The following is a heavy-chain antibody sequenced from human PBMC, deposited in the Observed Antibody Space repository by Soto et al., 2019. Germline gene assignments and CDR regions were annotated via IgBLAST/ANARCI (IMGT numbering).Heavy chain of an antibody. CDR3: ARGDRGAFDL. Sequence: EVQLVESEGGLVQPGGSLRLSCAASGFTFTYYWMHWVRQAPGQGLVWVSRIHSDGSSTTYADSVKGRFTISRDNAKNTLYLKMNRLRAEDTAVYYCARGDRGAFDLWGQVTMVTVSS. D-gene: IGHD2-21*02. V-gene: IGHV3-74*01. CDR1: GFTFTYYW. J-gene: IGHJ3*01. CDR2: IHSDGSST.